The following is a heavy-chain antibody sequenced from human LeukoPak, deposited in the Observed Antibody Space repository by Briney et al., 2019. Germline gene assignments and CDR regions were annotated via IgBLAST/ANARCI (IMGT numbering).Heavy chain of an antibody. V-gene: IGHV3-64D*06. J-gene: IGHJ4*02. CDR2: ISSNGGST. CDR1: GFTFSSYA. Sequence: PGGSLRLSCAASGFTFSSYAMSWVRQAPGKGLEYVSAISSNGGSTYYADSVKGRFTISRDNSKNTLYLQMSSLRAEDTAVYYCVKDPRYYDILTGYPYYFDYWGQGTLVTVSS. CDR3: VKDPRYYDILTGYPYYFDY. D-gene: IGHD3-9*01.